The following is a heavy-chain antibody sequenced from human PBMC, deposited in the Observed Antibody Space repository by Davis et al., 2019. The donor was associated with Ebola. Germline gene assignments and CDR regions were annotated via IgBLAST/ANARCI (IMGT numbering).Heavy chain of an antibody. CDR1: GFTFSGSA. CDR3: ASTGSHYYYGMDV. CDR2: IRSKANSYAT. D-gene: IGHD3-10*01. J-gene: IGHJ6*02. V-gene: IGHV3-73*01. Sequence: GESLKISCAASGFTFSGSAMHWVRQASGKGLEWVGRIRSKANSYATAYAASVKGRFTISRDDSKNTAYLQMNSLRAEDTAVYYCASTGSHYYYGMDVWGQGTTVTVSS.